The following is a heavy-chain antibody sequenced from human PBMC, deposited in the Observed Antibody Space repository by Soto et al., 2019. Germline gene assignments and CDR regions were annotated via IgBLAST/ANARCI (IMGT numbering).Heavy chain of an antibody. Sequence: QLVESGGALVQPGRSLRLSCVSSGFAFDDYAMYWVRQAPGKGLEWVSGISWKSGSIGYADSVKGRFTISRDNAKNSLYLQMDSLRVEDTALYYRAKGDDSSGWYMYYGMDVWGQGTTVTVS. D-gene: IGHD6-19*01. CDR2: ISWKSGSI. CDR1: GFAFDDYA. V-gene: IGHV3-9*01. CDR3: AKGDDSSGWYMYYGMDV. J-gene: IGHJ6*02.